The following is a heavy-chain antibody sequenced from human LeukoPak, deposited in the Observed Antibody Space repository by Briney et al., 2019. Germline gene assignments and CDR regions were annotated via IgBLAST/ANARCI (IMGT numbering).Heavy chain of an antibody. V-gene: IGHV3-30-3*01. Sequence: QPGGSLRLSCAASGFTFSSYAMHWVRQAPGKGLEWVAVISYDGSNKYYADSVKGRFTISRDNSKNTLYLQMNSLRAEDTAVYYCAKDANYDFWSGYLFDYWGQGTLVTVSS. CDR1: GFTFSSYA. CDR2: ISYDGSNK. J-gene: IGHJ4*02. CDR3: AKDANYDFWSGYLFDY. D-gene: IGHD3-3*01.